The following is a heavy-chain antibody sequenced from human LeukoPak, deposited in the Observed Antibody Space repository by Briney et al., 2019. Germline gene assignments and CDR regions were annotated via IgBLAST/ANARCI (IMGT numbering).Heavy chain of an antibody. V-gene: IGHV4-34*01. J-gene: IGHJ5*02. Sequence: PSETLSLTCAVYGGSFSGYYWSWIRQPPGKGLEWIGEINHSGSTNYNPSLKSRVTISVDTSKNQFSLKLSSVTAADTAVYYCARVLRVAAYNWFDPWGQGTLVTVSS. CDR3: ARVLRVAAYNWFDP. CDR2: INHSGST. D-gene: IGHD6-19*01. CDR1: GGSFSGYY.